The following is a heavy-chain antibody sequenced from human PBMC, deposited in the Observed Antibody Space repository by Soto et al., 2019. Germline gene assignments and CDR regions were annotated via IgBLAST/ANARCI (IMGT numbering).Heavy chain of an antibody. CDR3: AKVIRADSTSSNFYYYSGMDV. J-gene: IGHJ6*02. CDR1: GFSFSTYG. Sequence: QVQMVESGGGVVQPGRSLRLSCAASGFSFSTYGMHWVRQAPGKGLEWMAVISNDGSNKYYADSVKGRFTISRDNSKDTLFLQMNSLGGEDTVIYYCAKVIRADSTSSNFYYYSGMDVWGQGTTVTVSS. V-gene: IGHV3-30*18. CDR2: ISNDGSNK. D-gene: IGHD6-6*01.